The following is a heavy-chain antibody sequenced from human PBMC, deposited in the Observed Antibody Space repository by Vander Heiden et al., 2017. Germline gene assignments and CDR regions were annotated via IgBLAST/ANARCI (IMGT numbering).Heavy chain of an antibody. J-gene: IGHJ4*02. CDR3: ASEHWGSVYIDY. D-gene: IGHD7-27*01. CDR1: GFTFSRYA. CDR2: ISNDGSYN. Sequence: QVQLVESGGGVAQPGRSLRPSCAASGFTFSRYALHWVRQTPSKGLEWVAYISNDGSYNTYPDSVGGRFTISIDSSKHTLFLQLNSLRPEDTAVYFCASEHWGSVYIDYWGQGTLVTVSS. V-gene: IGHV3-30-3*01.